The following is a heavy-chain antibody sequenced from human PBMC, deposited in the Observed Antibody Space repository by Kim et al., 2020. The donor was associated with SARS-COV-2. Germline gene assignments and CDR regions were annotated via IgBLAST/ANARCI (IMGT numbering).Heavy chain of an antibody. J-gene: IGHJ4*02. CDR2: FDPEDGET. CDR1: GYTLTELS. Sequence: ASVKVSCKVSGYTLTELSMHWVRQAPGKGLEWMGGFDPEDGETIYAQKFQGRVTMTEDTSTDTAYMELSSLRSEDTAVYYCATNDDGSGPGVFWYWGQGTLVTVSS. D-gene: IGHD2-15*01. CDR3: ATNDDGSGPGVFWY. V-gene: IGHV1-24*01.